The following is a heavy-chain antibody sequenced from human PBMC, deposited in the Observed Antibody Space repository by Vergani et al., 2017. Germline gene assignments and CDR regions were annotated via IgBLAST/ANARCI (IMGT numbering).Heavy chain of an antibody. D-gene: IGHD5-12*01. Sequence: EVQLVESGGGLVKPGESPRLSCVASGFTFGSYSMIWVRQAPGKGLEWDSSISSGSSYIYYADSVKGRFTISRDNAKNSLCLQMNSLRAEDTAVYYCARDLTRYSTASRRYFDYWGQGTLVTVSS. CDR2: ISSGSSYI. CDR3: ARDLTRYSTASRRYFDY. V-gene: IGHV3-21*01. CDR1: GFTFGSYS. J-gene: IGHJ4*02.